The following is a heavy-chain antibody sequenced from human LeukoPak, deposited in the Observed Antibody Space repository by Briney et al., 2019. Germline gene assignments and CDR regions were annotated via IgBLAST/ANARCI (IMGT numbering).Heavy chain of an antibody. D-gene: IGHD2-2*01. J-gene: IGHJ4*02. CDR1: GFTFDDYA. V-gene: IGHV3-9*01. Sequence: GGSLRLSCAASGFTFDDYAIHWVRQAPGKGLEWVSGISWNSGSIGYADSVKGRFTISRDNAKNSLYLQMNSLRAEDTALYYCAKDISTVPAATFDYWGQGTLVTVSS. CDR3: AKDISTVPAATFDY. CDR2: ISWNSGSI.